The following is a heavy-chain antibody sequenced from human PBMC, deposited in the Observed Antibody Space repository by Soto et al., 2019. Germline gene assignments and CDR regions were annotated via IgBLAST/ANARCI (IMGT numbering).Heavy chain of an antibody. J-gene: IGHJ4*02. Sequence: ASVKVSCKASGYTFTGYYMHWVRQAPGQGLEWMGWINPNSGGINYAQKFQGRVTMTRDTSISTAYMELSRLRSDDTAVYYCARAPYDSSGYYPFDYWGQGTLVTVSS. CDR2: INPNSGGI. V-gene: IGHV1-2*02. D-gene: IGHD3-22*01. CDR3: ARAPYDSSGYYPFDY. CDR1: GYTFTGYY.